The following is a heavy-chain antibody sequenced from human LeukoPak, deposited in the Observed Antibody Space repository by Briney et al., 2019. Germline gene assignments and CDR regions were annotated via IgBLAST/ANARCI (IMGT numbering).Heavy chain of an antibody. V-gene: IGHV1-18*01. CDR2: ISGYNGNT. CDR1: GYTFSNYG. Sequence: VSVKVSCKASGYTFSNYGISWVRQAPGQGLEWMGWISGYNGNTNYAQKLRGRVTMTTDTSTSTAYMELRSLRSDDTAVYYCSRDSGYCSGGSCWYFDFWGQGTLVTVSA. D-gene: IGHD2-15*01. J-gene: IGHJ4*02. CDR3: SRDSGYCSGGSCWYFDF.